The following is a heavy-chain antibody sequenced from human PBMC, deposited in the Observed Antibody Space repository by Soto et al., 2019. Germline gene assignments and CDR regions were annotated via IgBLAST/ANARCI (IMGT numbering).Heavy chain of an antibody. CDR2: INRDGSDA. Sequence: EVQLVESGGGLVQPGGSLRLSCAASGFTFSSFWMHWVRQAPGRGLVCVSRINRDGSDANYADSVKGRFTISRDNAKNTLYLQMHSLRAEDTAVYYCAKDLSVAGFDHWGQGTLVTVSS. CDR3: AKDLSVAGFDH. CDR1: GFTFSSFW. J-gene: IGHJ4*02. V-gene: IGHV3-74*01. D-gene: IGHD6-19*01.